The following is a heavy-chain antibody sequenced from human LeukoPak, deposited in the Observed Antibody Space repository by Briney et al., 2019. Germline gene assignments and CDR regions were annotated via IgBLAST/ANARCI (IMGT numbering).Heavy chain of an antibody. CDR3: ARGYYDLLTGHVVTYYFDY. V-gene: IGHV1-3*01. CDR2: INAGNGKT. J-gene: IGHJ4*02. CDR1: GYTFTNYA. Sequence: ASVKVSCTASGYTFTNYAVHWVRQAPGQRLEWMGWINAGNGKTNYSQKFQVRVTLTRDTSASTVYMELSSLRSEDTAVYYCARGYYDLLTGHVVTYYFDYWGQGTLVTVSS. D-gene: IGHD3-9*01.